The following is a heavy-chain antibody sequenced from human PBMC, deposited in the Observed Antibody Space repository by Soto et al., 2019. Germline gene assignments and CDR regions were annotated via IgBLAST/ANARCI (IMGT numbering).Heavy chain of an antibody. D-gene: IGHD6-19*01. CDR3: ARDIAVAGTIGAFDI. CDR2: ISAYNGNT. CDR1: GYTFAIYG. V-gene: IGHV1-18*01. Sequence: ASVKVSCKASGYTFAIYGISWVRQAPGQGLEWMGWISAYNGNTNYAQKLQGRVTMTTDTSTSTAYMELRSLRSDDTAVYYCARDIAVAGTIGAFDIWGQGTMVTVSS. J-gene: IGHJ3*02.